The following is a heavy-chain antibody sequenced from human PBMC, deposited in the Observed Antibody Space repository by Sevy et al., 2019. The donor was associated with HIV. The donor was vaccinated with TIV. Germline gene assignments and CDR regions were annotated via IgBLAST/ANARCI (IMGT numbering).Heavy chain of an antibody. CDR3: ARGGPNQQQLDYFDY. V-gene: IGHV4-59*01. J-gene: IGHJ4*02. CDR2: IYYNGNG. CDR1: GGSMNSFY. D-gene: IGHD6-13*01. Sequence: SETLSLTCSVSGGSMNSFYWNWIRQPPGKGLEWIGCIYYNGNGDSKSSLKSRLTISIDTSKNQFSLRLTSVTAADTAVYYCARGGPNQQQLDYFDYWGRGTLVTVSS.